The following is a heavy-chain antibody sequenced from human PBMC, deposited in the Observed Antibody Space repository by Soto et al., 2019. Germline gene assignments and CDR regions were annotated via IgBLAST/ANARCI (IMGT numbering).Heavy chain of an antibody. CDR1: GGSISSGGYY. CDR3: ARVRRARAAAGTSDWFDP. CDR2: IYYSGST. J-gene: IGHJ5*02. V-gene: IGHV4-31*03. D-gene: IGHD6-13*01. Sequence: QVQLQESGPGLVKPSQTLSLTCTVSGGSISSGGYYWSWIRQHPGKGLEWIGYIYYSGSTYYNPSLKSRVTISVDTSKNQFSLKLSSVTAADTAVYYCARVRRARAAAGTSDWFDPWGQGTLVTVSS.